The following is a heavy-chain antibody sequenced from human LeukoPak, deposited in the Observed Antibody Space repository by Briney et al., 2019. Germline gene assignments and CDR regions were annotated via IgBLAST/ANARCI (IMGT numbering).Heavy chain of an antibody. CDR2: INSDGSST. D-gene: IGHD5-18*01. Sequence: AGGSLRLSCAASGFTFSSYWMHWVRQAPGKGLVWVSRINSDGSSTSYADSVKGRFTISRDNAKNTLYLQMNSLRAEDTAVYYCASRSKGIQLWSDYYYYMDVWGKGTTVTVSS. J-gene: IGHJ6*03. V-gene: IGHV3-74*01. CDR1: GFTFSSYW. CDR3: ASRSKGIQLWSDYYYYMDV.